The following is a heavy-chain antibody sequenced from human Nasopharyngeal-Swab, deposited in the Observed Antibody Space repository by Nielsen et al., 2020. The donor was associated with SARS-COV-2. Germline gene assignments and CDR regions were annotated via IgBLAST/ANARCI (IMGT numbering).Heavy chain of an antibody. V-gene: IGHV4-34*01. CDR3: ARGNGAFDY. Sequence: GSLRLSCAVYGGSFSGYYWSWIRQPPGKGLEWIGEINHSGSTNYNPSLKSRVTISVDTSKNQFSLKLSSVTAADTAVYYCARGNGAFDYWGQGTLVTVFS. CDR2: INHSGST. CDR1: GGSFSGYY. J-gene: IGHJ4*02. D-gene: IGHD4-17*01.